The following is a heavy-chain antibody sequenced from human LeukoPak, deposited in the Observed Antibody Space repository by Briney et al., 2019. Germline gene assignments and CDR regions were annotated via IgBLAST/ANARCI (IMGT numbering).Heavy chain of an antibody. V-gene: IGHV4-59*08. D-gene: IGHD2-2*01. Sequence: PSETLSLTCTVSGGSISSYYWSWIRQPPGKGLEWIGYMYYTGSTNYKSSLRSRVTISVDTSKNQFSLNLRSVTAADTAVYYCAVGYCSSTSCYVPGDYWGQGTLVTVSS. CDR2: MYYTGST. CDR3: AVGYCSSTSCYVPGDY. CDR1: GGSISSYY. J-gene: IGHJ4*02.